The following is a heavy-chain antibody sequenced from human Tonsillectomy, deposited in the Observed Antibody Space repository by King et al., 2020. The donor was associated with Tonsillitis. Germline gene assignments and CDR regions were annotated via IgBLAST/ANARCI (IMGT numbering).Heavy chain of an antibody. CDR2: ISYDGSNE. Sequence: VQLVESGGGVVQPGRFLRLSCAASEFTFSSYGMHWVRQAPGKGLEWVAVISYDGSNEDYADSVKGRFTISRDNSKNTLYLQMNSLRPEDTAVYYCAKPQAGTDAFDIWGQGTMVTVSS. D-gene: IGHD6-13*01. CDR3: AKPQAGTDAFDI. CDR1: EFTFSSYG. J-gene: IGHJ3*02. V-gene: IGHV3-30*18.